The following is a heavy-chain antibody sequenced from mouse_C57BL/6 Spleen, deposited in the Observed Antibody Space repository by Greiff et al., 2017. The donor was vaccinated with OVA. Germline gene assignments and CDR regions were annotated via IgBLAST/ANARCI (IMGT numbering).Heavy chain of an antibody. D-gene: IGHD2-3*01. Sequence: EVKLMESGEGLVKPGGSMKLSCAASGFTFSSYAMSWVRQTPEKRLEWVSYISSGGDYTCDADTVKGRITISRDNARNTLYLQMSSLKSEDTDMYYCKSDGTFDYWGQGTTLTVSS. J-gene: IGHJ2*01. V-gene: IGHV5-9-1*02. CDR3: KSDGTFDY. CDR2: ISSGGDYT. CDR1: GFTFSSYA.